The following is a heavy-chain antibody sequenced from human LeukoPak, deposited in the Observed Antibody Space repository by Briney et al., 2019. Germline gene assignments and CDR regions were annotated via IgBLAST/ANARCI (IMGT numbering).Heavy chain of an antibody. J-gene: IGHJ6*02. CDR1: GYTLTGYY. CDR3: ARLSLWYYGMDV. Sequence: ASVKVSCKASGYTLTGYYMHWVRQAPGQGLEWMGWINPNSGGTNYAQKFQGRVTMTRDTSISTAYMELSRLRSDDTAVYYCARLSLWYYGMDVWGQGTTVTVSS. D-gene: IGHD2/OR15-2a*01. CDR2: INPNSGGT. V-gene: IGHV1-2*02.